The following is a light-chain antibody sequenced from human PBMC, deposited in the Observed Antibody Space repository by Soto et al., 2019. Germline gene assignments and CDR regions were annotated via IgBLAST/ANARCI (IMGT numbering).Light chain of an antibody. CDR1: QSVSTN. V-gene: IGKV3-20*01. CDR3: QQYGSSPIT. CDR2: GAS. Sequence: EIVMKQSPATLSVSPGERATLSCRASQSVSTNLAWYQQKPGQAPRVLIFGASSRATGIPDRFSGSGSGTDFTLTISRLEPEDFAVYYCQQYGSSPITFGQGTRLEIK. J-gene: IGKJ5*01.